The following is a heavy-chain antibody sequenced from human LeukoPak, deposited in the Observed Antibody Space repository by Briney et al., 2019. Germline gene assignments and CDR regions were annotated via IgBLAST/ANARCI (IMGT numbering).Heavy chain of an antibody. V-gene: IGHV4-59*08. CDR2: IYYSGST. CDR3: ARHGPLYYDFWSGLLSTDGPLYGMDV. CDR1: GGSISSYY. Sequence: PSETLSLTCTVSGGSISSYYWSWIRQPPGKGLEWIGYIYYSGSTNYNPSLKSRVTISVDTSKNQFSLKLSSVTAADTAVYYCARHGPLYYDFWSGLLSTDGPLYGMDVWGQGTTVTVSS. D-gene: IGHD3-3*01. J-gene: IGHJ6*02.